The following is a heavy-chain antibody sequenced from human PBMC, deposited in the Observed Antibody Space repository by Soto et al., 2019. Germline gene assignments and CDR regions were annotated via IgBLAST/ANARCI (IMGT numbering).Heavy chain of an antibody. CDR3: ARHTRNQFDP. Sequence: QLQLQESGPGLVKPSETLSLTCTVSGDSMTSSSYYWGWIRQPPGKGLEWIGSIYYSERTSYNSGSTYYSPSLKSRVTTSGDTSKSQFSLKLSSVTAADTAVYYCARHTRNQFDPWGQGTLVTVSS. V-gene: IGHV4-39*01. CDR2: IYYSERTSYNSGST. J-gene: IGHJ5*02. CDR1: GDSMTSSSYY.